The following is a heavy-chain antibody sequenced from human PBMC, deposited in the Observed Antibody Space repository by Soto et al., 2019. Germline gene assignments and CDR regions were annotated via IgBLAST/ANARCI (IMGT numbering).Heavy chain of an antibody. CDR2: IYYSGNT. D-gene: IGHD1-26*01. V-gene: IGHV4-39*01. Sequence: SETLSLTCTVSGGSIKVGGYYWGWIRQPPGKGLEWVATIYYSGNTYYNPSLKSRLTISLAPSRNQFSLDITSVTAADTAVYYCARLAYSHYSTWGQGTLVTVS. CDR1: GGSIKVGGYY. J-gene: IGHJ4*02. CDR3: ARLAYSHYST.